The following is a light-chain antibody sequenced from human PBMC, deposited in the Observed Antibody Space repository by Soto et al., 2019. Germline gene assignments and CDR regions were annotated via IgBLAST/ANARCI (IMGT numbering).Light chain of an antibody. J-gene: IGLJ1*01. CDR3: QSYDNSLSDYV. CDR2: GNT. Sequence: QSVLTQPPSVSGAPGQRVTISCTGSSSNIGAGYDIHWYQQLPGTAPKRLIYGNTNRPSRVPDRFSGSKSGTSASLTITGLEAEDEADYYCQSYDNSLSDYVFRAGTKVTVL. CDR1: SSNIGAGYD. V-gene: IGLV1-40*01.